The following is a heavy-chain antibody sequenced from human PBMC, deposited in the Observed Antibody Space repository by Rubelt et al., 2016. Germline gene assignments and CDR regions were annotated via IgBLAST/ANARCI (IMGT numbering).Heavy chain of an antibody. D-gene: IGHD5-24*01. J-gene: IGHJ3*02. CDR1: GFTFSSYA. CDR3: ARGARIWRATMGAFDI. V-gene: IGHV3-23*04. CDR2: VSGRGGGT. Sequence: VQLVESGGGVVQPGRSLRLSCAASGFTFSSYAMHWVRQAPGKGLEWVSTVSGRGGGTYYADSVKGRFTISRDKSKNTLYLQMNSLRAEDTAVYYCARGARIWRATMGAFDIWGQGTMVTVSS.